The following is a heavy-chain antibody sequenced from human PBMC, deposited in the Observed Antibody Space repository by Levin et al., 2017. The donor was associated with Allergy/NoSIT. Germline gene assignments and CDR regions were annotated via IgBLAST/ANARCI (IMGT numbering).Heavy chain of an antibody. CDR1: GFTFSSYG. CDR2: ISFDGSNK. J-gene: IGHJ3*02. V-gene: IGHV3-30*18. Sequence: PGGSLRLSCAASGFTFSSYGLHWVRQAPGKGLEWVALISFDGSNKYYADSVKGRFTISRDNSKNTLYLQMNSLRAEDTAVYYCAKTIGGYDRSGAFDIWGQGTMVTVSS. D-gene: IGHD5-12*01. CDR3: AKTIGGYDRSGAFDI.